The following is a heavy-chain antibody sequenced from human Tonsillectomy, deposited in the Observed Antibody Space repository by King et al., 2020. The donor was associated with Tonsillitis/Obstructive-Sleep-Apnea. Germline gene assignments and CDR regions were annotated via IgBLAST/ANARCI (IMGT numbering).Heavy chain of an antibody. CDR3: VRGWDTMLRRVNYAFDI. CDR1: GYTFTNYG. Sequence: QLVQSGVEVKKPGASVKVSCKPSGYTFTNYGINWVRQAPGQGLEWMGWISAYNGNTNYAQKFQGRVTLAIDTSTSTAYLELRSLRSDDTAVYYCVRGWDTMLRRVNYAFDIWGQGTMVTVSS. CDR2: ISAYNGNT. D-gene: IGHD3-10*01. V-gene: IGHV1-18*01. J-gene: IGHJ3*02.